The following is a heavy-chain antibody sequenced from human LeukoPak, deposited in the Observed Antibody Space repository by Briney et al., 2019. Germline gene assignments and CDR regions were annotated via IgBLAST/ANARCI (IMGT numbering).Heavy chain of an antibody. CDR1: GVSISSGSYC. Sequence: SETLSLTCTVSGVSISSGSYCWRWIRQPAGKVLEWIGHIHTSGNTNYNSSLKSRVTISVDTSKNQFSLKLSSVTAADTAVYYCARDPGIMVRGSRRGYDGNYYYMDVWGKGTTVTISS. CDR2: IHTSGNT. J-gene: IGHJ6*03. V-gene: IGHV4-61*09. CDR3: ARDPGIMVRGSRRGYDGNYYYMDV. D-gene: IGHD3-10*01.